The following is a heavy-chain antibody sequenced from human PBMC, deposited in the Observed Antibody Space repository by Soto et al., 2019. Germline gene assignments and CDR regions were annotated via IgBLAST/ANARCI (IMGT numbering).Heavy chain of an antibody. CDR1: GFSLSGYW. CDR3: VRVLKSIGWDNDVFDI. Sequence: GESLKISCAASGFSLSGYWMHWVRQAPGKGLVWVSRIDTYGSATKYADSVEGRFSISKDNAENTLYLQMNNLRVDDTAVYYCVRVLKSIGWDNDVFDIWGQGTMVAVSS. V-gene: IGHV3-74*01. D-gene: IGHD6-19*01. CDR2: IDTYGSAT. J-gene: IGHJ3*02.